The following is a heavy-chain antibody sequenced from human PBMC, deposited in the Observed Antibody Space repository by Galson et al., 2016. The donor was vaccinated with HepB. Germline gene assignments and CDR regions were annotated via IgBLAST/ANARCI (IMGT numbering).Heavy chain of an antibody. CDR1: GGSFSGYY. CDR3: ARFLRAGGGSTYYYYYYMDV. Sequence: SETLSLTCAVYGGSFSGYYWSWIRQAPGKGLEWIGEINHSGSTNYNPSLKSRVTISVDTSKNQFSLKLSSVTAADTAVYYCARFLRAGGGSTYYYYYYMDVWGKGTTVTVSS. V-gene: IGHV4-34*01. CDR2: INHSGST. D-gene: IGHD2-15*01. J-gene: IGHJ6*03.